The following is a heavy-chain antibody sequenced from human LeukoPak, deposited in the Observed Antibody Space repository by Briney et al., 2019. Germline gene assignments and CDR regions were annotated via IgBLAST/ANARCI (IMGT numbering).Heavy chain of an antibody. J-gene: IGHJ4*02. Sequence: GGSLRLSCAASGFTFSSYGMHWVRRAPGKGLEWVAFIRYDGSNKYYADSVKGRFTISRDNSKNTLYLQMNSLRAEDTAVYYCAKDTMVLYYFDYWGQGTLVTVSS. D-gene: IGHD3-10*01. CDR3: AKDTMVLYYFDY. CDR1: GFTFSSYG. V-gene: IGHV3-30*02. CDR2: IRYDGSNK.